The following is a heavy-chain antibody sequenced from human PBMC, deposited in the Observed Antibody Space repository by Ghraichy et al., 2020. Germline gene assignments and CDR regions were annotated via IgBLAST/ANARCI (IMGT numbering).Heavy chain of an antibody. V-gene: IGHV1-2*02. Sequence: ASVKVSCKASGYTFTDYYIHWVRQAPGQGLEWMGWINPKSGGTKYVQKFQGRVTMARDTSISTAYMELSRLKSDDTAVYYCVRGISRAGDFAGWDWFDPWGQGTLVTVSS. D-gene: IGHD4-17*01. CDR1: GYTFTDYY. CDR3: VRGISRAGDFAGWDWFDP. CDR2: INPKSGGT. J-gene: IGHJ5*02.